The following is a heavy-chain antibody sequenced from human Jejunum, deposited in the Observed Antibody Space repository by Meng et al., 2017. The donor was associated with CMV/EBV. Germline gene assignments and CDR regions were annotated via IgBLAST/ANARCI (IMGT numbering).Heavy chain of an antibody. CDR3: ARGHCTRTSCYKGAFDY. CDR2: MSPTASS. V-gene: IGHV4-4*02. Sequence: SRLNWWGWVRQPPGRGLEWVGEMSPTASSNYNPSLKSRVTISLDRSKNQFSLKLNSVTAADTAVYYCARGHCTRTSCYKGAFDYWGQGILVTVSS. D-gene: IGHD2-2*02. CDR1: SRLNW. J-gene: IGHJ4*02.